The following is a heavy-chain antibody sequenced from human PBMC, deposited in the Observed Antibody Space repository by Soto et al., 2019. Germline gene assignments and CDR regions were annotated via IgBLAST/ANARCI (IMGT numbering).Heavy chain of an antibody. CDR1: GYSISIGYY. CDR3: ARDSKAVAGTELIDY. V-gene: IGHV4-38-2*02. CDR2: IYHSGST. D-gene: IGHD6-19*01. Sequence: SETLSLTCAVSGYSISIGYYCGCIRQPPGKGLEWIGSIYHSGSTYYNPSLKSRVTISVDTSKNQFSLKLSSVTAADTAVYYCARDSKAVAGTELIDYWGQGTLVTVSS. J-gene: IGHJ4*02.